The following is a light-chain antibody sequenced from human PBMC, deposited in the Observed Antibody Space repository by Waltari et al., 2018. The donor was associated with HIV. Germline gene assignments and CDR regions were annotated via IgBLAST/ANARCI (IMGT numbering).Light chain of an antibody. CDR2: EVS. J-gene: IGLJ1*01. V-gene: IGLV2-11*01. CDR1: SSDVGGYNS. Sequence: QSALTQPRSVSGSPGQSVTISCTGTSSDVGGYNSVSWYQPHPGKAPKLRMYEVSKVPSGVPARFSGSKSGNTASLTISGLRADDEADYYCCSYGGTYNVFGTETKVTIL. CDR3: CSYGGTYNV.